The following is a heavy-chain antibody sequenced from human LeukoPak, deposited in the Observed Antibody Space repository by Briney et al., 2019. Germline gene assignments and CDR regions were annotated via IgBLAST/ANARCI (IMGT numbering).Heavy chain of an antibody. CDR3: ARIRDGYNDAYDI. J-gene: IGHJ3*02. CDR1: GCTFTKYY. CDR2: INPGGDNT. V-gene: IGHV1-46*04. D-gene: IGHD5-24*01. Sequence: GSVKVSCTASGCTFTKYYIHWVRQAPGQGLEWVGLINPGGDNTNYAQTLQGRVTMTRDTSTSTLYMEMSSLRSEDTAIYYCARIRDGYNDAYDIWGQGTVVTVPS.